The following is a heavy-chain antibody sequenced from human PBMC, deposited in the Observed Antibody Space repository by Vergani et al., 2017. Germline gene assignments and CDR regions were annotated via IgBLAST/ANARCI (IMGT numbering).Heavy chain of an antibody. CDR1: GAAIKDFY. Sequence: QVQLQESGPGLVKPSETLSLTCTVSGAAIKDFYWSWFRQPPGKGLEWIGYVYYTGSTTYNPSLKSRVTISVDTSNNQFSLKVNSVTAADTAVYYCAGEIRGMGRFDPWGQGTLVTVSS. J-gene: IGHJ5*02. D-gene: IGHD3-10*01. CDR3: AGEIRGMGRFDP. V-gene: IGHV4-59*12. CDR2: VYYTGST.